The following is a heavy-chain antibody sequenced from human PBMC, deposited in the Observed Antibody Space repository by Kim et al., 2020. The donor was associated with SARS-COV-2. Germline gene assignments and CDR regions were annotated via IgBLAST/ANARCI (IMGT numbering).Heavy chain of an antibody. J-gene: IGHJ6*02. Sequence: ASVKVSCKASGYTFTSYGISWVRQAPGQGLEWMGWISAYNGNTNYAQKLQGRVTMTTDTSTSTAYMELRSLRSDDTAVYYCARVPFYGSGVSLQAPRYYYYGMDVWGQGTTVTVSS. CDR1: GYTFTSYG. V-gene: IGHV1-18*01. CDR3: ARVPFYGSGVSLQAPRYYYYGMDV. D-gene: IGHD3-10*01. CDR2: ISAYNGNT.